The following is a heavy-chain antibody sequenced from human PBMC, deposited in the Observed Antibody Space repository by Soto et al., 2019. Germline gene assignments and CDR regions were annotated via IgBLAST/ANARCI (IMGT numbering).Heavy chain of an antibody. CDR2: IYYSGST. Sequence: QVQLQESGPGLVKPSQTLSLTCTVSGGSISSGDYYWSWIRQPPGKGLEWIGYIYYSGSTYYNPSLKSRVTISVDTSKNQFSLKLSSVTAADTAVYYCDRVSITMIVVGAFDIWGQGTMVTVSS. V-gene: IGHV4-30-4*01. D-gene: IGHD3-22*01. J-gene: IGHJ3*02. CDR1: GGSISSGDYY. CDR3: DRVSITMIVVGAFDI.